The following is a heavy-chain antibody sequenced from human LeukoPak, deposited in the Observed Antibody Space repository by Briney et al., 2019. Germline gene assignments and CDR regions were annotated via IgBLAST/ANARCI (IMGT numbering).Heavy chain of an antibody. CDR1: GGSISSYY. Sequence: PSETLSLTCTVSGGSISSYYWSWIRQPAGKGLEWIGRIYTSGSTNYNPSLKSRVTMSVDTSKNQFSLKLSSVTAADTAVYYCARGGYVSSGYYYVGESDAFDIWGQGTMVTVSS. CDR3: ARGGYVSSGYYYVGESDAFDI. J-gene: IGHJ3*02. V-gene: IGHV4-4*07. CDR2: IYTSGST. D-gene: IGHD3-22*01.